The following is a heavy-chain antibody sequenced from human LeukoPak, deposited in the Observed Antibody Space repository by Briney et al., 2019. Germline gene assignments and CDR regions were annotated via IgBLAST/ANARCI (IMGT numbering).Heavy chain of an antibody. J-gene: IGHJ4*02. CDR3: SRDQYFYGSGGSFSPPPGY. CDR2: IRYDGSNK. Sequence: GGSLRLSCAASGFTFSSYGMHWVRQAPGKGLEWVAFIRYDGSNKYYADSVKGRFTISRDNSKNTLYLQMNRLRPEDTAVYYCSRDQYFYGSGGSFSPPPGYWGQGTLVTVSS. D-gene: IGHD3-10*01. V-gene: IGHV3-30*02. CDR1: GFTFSSYG.